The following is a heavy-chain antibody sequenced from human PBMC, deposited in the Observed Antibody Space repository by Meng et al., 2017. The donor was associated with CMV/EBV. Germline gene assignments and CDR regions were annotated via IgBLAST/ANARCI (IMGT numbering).Heavy chain of an antibody. CDR2: ISWNSGSI. J-gene: IGHJ4*02. D-gene: IGHD4-11*01. Sequence: SLKISCAASGFTFDDYAMHWVRQAPGKGLEWGSGISWNSGSIGYADSVKGRFTISRDNAENSLYLQMNSLRAEDMALYYCAKGVYSNHEAPFDYWGQGTLVTVSS. CDR3: AKGVYSNHEAPFDY. V-gene: IGHV3-9*03. CDR1: GFTFDDYA.